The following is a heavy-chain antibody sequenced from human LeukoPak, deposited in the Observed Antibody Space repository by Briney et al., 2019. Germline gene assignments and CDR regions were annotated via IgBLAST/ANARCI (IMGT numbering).Heavy chain of an antibody. CDR2: ISYDGSNK. D-gene: IGHD2-15*01. J-gene: IGHJ3*02. V-gene: IGHV3-30-3*01. CDR3: ARDSWTARAFDI. Sequence: GGSLRLSCAASGFTFSSYAMHWVRQAPGKGLEWVAVISYDGSNKYYADSVKGRFTISRDNSKNTLYLQMNSLGAEDTAVYYCARDSWTARAFDIWGQGTMVTVSS. CDR1: GFTFSSYA.